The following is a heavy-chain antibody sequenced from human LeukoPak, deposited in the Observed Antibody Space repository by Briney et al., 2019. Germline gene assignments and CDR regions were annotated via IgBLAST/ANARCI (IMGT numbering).Heavy chain of an antibody. CDR3: ARHIYYDSSGYYHDY. J-gene: IGHJ4*02. CDR1: GGSFSGDY. V-gene: IGHV4-59*08. Sequence: SETLSLTCVVYGGSFSGDYWSWIRQPPGKGLEWIGYIYYSGSTNYNPSLKSRVTISVDTSKNQFSPKLSSVTAADTAVYYCARHIYYDSSGYYHDYWGQGTLVTVSS. CDR2: IYYSGST. D-gene: IGHD3-22*01.